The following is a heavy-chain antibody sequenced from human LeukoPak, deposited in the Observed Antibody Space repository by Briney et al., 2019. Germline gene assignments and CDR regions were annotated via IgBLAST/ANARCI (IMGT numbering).Heavy chain of an antibody. CDR2: IKKDGSEK. CDR3: AKEETYYYDSSGYPHNPVDY. D-gene: IGHD3-22*01. J-gene: IGHJ4*02. CDR1: GFTFSSYW. V-gene: IGHV3-7*01. Sequence: PGGSLRLSCAASGFTFSSYWVSWVRQAPGKGLEWVANIKKDGSEKYYVDSVKGRFTISRDNAKTSLYLQMNSLRAEDTAVYYCAKEETYYYDSSGYPHNPVDYWGQGNPGHRLL.